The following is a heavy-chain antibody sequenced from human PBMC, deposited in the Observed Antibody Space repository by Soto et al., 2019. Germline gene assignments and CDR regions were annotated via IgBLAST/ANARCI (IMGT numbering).Heavy chain of an antibody. CDR3: ARDLNYYDYIWGSPPRY. Sequence: QVQLVQSGAEVKKPGSSVKVSCKASGGTFSSYTISWVRQAPGQGLEWMGRIIPILGIANYAQKFQGRVTITADKCTSTAYMELSSLRSEDTAVYYCARDLNYYDYIWGSPPRYWGQGTLVTVSS. V-gene: IGHV1-69*08. J-gene: IGHJ4*02. CDR1: GGTFSSYT. D-gene: IGHD3-16*01. CDR2: IIPILGIA.